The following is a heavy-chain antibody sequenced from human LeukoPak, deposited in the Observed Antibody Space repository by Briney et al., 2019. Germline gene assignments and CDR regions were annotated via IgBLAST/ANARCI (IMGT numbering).Heavy chain of an antibody. V-gene: IGHV3-21*01. D-gene: IGHD3-9*01. J-gene: IGHJ6*02. CDR2: ISADSSYI. CDR3: TRDLMDYDVSTGLHHYYMDV. Sequence: GGSLRLSCAASGFAFSSYSMNWVRQAPGKGLDWVSCISADSSYIYYADSVKGRFTISRDNARNSLYLQMNSLRAEDTAVYYCTRDLMDYDVSTGLHHYYMDVWGQGTTVTVSS. CDR1: GFAFSSYS.